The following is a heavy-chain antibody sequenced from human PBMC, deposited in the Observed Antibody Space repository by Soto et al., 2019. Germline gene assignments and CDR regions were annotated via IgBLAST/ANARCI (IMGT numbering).Heavy chain of an antibody. CDR1: GGTFSSYA. CDR3: AHSGYDYGHAFDI. J-gene: IGHJ3*02. Sequence: SVKVSCKASGGTFSSYAISWVRQAPGQALEWMGWITPFNGNTNYAQKFQDRVTITRDRSMSTAYMELSSLRSEDTAMYYCAHSGYDYGHAFDIWGQGTMVTVSS. V-gene: IGHV1-45*02. CDR2: ITPFNGNT. D-gene: IGHD5-12*01.